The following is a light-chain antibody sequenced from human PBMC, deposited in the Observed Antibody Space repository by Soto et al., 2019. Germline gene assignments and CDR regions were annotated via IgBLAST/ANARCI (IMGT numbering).Light chain of an antibody. CDR3: CSYAGSYYV. V-gene: IGLV2-11*01. J-gene: IGLJ1*01. CDR2: DVS. CDR1: SSDVGGYNY. Sequence: QSALTQPRSVSGSPGQSVTISCTGTSSDVGGYNYVSWYQQHPGKAPKLMIYDVSKRPSGVPDRFSGSKSGNTASLTISGLQAEDEAVYYCCSYAGSYYVFGTRTKLTVL.